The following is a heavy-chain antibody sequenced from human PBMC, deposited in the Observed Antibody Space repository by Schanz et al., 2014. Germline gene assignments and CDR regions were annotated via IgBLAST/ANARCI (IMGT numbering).Heavy chain of an antibody. Sequence: EVQLVESGGGLVQPGGSLRLSCAASGFTFSSYWMHWVRQVPGKGLVWVSRINGDGSNTNYADSVKGRFTISRDNAKNTLYLQMNTLRAEDTAVYYCARKMKLGVYGGKGHDSLDIWDQGTMVTVSS. J-gene: IGHJ3*02. CDR3: ARKMKLGVYGGKGHDSLDI. CDR2: INGDGSNT. V-gene: IGHV3-74*01. CDR1: GFTFSSYW. D-gene: IGHD4-17*01.